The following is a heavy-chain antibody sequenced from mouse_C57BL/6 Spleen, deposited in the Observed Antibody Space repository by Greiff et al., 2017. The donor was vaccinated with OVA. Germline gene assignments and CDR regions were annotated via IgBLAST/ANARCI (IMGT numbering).Heavy chain of an antibody. D-gene: IGHD2-4*01. V-gene: IGHV3-6*01. CDR1: GYSITSCYY. CDR2: ISYDGST. CDR3: ARARCYYDYDGGAWFAY. J-gene: IGHJ3*01. Sequence: EVQLQESGPGLVKPSQSLSLTCSVTGYSITSCYYWNWIRQLPGNKLEWMGYISYDGSTNSNPSLKNRIPITRDTSKNQFFLKLNSVTTDDPATYYCARARCYYDYDGGAWFAYWGQGTLVTVSA.